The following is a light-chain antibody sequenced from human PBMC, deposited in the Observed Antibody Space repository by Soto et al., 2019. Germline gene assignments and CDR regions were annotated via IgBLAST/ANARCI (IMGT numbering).Light chain of an antibody. CDR1: QXITTY. CDR3: QQTYSTPPLT. CDR2: VAS. V-gene: IGKV1-39*01. Sequence: DIQMTQSPSSXXXXXXXXXXXTXRAXQXITTYLNWYQQKPGKAPKLLIYVASSLQSGVPSRFSGNGSGTDFTLTISSLQPEDFATYFCQQTYSTPPLTXGGGTKVEIK. J-gene: IGKJ4*01.